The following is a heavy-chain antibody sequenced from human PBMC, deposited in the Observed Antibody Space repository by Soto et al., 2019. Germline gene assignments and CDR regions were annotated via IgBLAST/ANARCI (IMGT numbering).Heavy chain of an antibody. D-gene: IGHD4-17*01. V-gene: IGHV3-30*18. CDR1: GFTFSSYG. CDR2: ISYDGSNK. Sequence: QVQLVESGGGVVQPGRSLRLSCAASGFTFSSYGMHWVRQAPGKGLEWVAVISYDGSNKYYADSVKGRFTISRDNSKNTLYLPMNSLRAEDTAVYYCAKDYYGDYGYFDYWGHGTLVTVCS. J-gene: IGHJ4*01. CDR3: AKDYYGDYGYFDY.